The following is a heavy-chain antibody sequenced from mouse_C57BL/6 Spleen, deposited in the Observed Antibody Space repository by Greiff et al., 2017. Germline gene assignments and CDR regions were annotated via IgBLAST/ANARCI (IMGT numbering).Heavy chain of an antibody. V-gene: IGHV1-74*01. Sequence: QVQLQQPGAELVKPGASVMVSCKASGYTFTSYWLHWVKQRPGQGLEWIGRIHPSDSDTNYNQKFKGKATLTVDKSSSTAYMQLSSLTSEDAAVYYCAISPHGYETMDYWGQGTSVTVSS. CDR1: GYTFTSYW. D-gene: IGHD2-2*01. J-gene: IGHJ4*01. CDR2: IHPSDSDT. CDR3: AISPHGYETMDY.